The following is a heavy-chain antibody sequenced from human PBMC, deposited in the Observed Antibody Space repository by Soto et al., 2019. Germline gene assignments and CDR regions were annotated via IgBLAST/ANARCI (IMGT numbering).Heavy chain of an antibody. CDR2: TYYRSKWYS. Sequence: SQTLSLTCAISGDSVSSESATWNWIRQSPSRGLEWLGRTYYRSKWYSAYALSVKSRISITADTSKNQVSLQLISVSPEDTAVYYCARGPAVSASWGQGIPVTVSS. J-gene: IGHJ4*02. D-gene: IGHD4-4*01. V-gene: IGHV6-1*01. CDR3: ARGPAVSAS. CDR1: GDSVSSESAT.